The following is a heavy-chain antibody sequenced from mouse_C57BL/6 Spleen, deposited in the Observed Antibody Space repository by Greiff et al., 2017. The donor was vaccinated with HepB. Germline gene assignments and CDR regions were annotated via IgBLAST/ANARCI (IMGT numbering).Heavy chain of an antibody. J-gene: IGHJ3*01. CDR1: GFTFSSYG. Sequence: EVQLVESGGDLVKPGGSLKLSCAASGFTFSSYGMSWVRQTPDKRLEWVATISSGGSYTYYPDSVKGRFTISRDNAKNTLYLQMSSLKSEDTAMYYCARHEDYYGSSYSAWFAYWGQGTLVTVSA. D-gene: IGHD1-1*01. V-gene: IGHV5-6*01. CDR3: ARHEDYYGSSYSAWFAY. CDR2: ISSGGSYT.